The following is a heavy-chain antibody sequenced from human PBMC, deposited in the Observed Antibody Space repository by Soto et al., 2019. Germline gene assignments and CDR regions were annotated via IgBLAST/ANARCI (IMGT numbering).Heavy chain of an antibody. J-gene: IGHJ5*02. CDR3: AREGMGFSNWFDP. V-gene: IGHV3-74*01. CDR2: MNSDGSDT. Sequence: EMQLVESGGGLVQPGGSLRLSCAASGFTFSSYWMHWVRQAPGKGLVWVSRMNSDGSDTYYADSVKGRFTISRDNARNTVYLQMISLRVEDTAVYYCAREGMGFSNWFDPRGQGTLVTVSS. D-gene: IGHD2-8*01. CDR1: GFTFSSYW.